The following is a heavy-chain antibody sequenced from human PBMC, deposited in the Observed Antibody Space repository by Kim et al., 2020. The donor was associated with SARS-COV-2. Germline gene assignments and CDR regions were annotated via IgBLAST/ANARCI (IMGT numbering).Heavy chain of an antibody. Sequence: GGSLRLSCAASGFTFGDYTVHWVRQAPGKGLEWISSISFNSGRINYADSVKGRFTISRDNARNPLYLQMNSLRSDDTALYYCAKDWGYGSGTYFNFWGQGTLVTVSS. CDR2: ISFNSGRI. V-gene: IGHV3-9*01. CDR3: AKDWGYGSGTYFNF. CDR1: GFTFGDYT. D-gene: IGHD3-10*01. J-gene: IGHJ4*02.